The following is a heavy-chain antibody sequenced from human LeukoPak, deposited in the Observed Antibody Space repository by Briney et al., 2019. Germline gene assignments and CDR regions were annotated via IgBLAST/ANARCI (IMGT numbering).Heavy chain of an antibody. CDR3: ARDPGGSGSYSWFDP. CDR2: ISAYNGNT. CDR1: GYTFTSYG. Sequence: ASVEVSCKASGYTFTSYGISWVRQAPGQGLEWMGWISAYNGNTNYAQKLQGRVTMTTDTSTSTAYMELRSLRSDDTAVYYCARDPGGSGSYSWFDPWGQGTLVTVSS. V-gene: IGHV1-18*04. D-gene: IGHD3-10*01. J-gene: IGHJ5*02.